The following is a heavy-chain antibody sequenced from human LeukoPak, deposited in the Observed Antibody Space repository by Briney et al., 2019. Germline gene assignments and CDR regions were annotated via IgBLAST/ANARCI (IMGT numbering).Heavy chain of an antibody. D-gene: IGHD2-2*01. V-gene: IGHV3-7*01. CDR2: IKQDGSEK. Sequence: GGSLRLSCAASGFTFSSYWMSWVRQVPGKGLEWVANIKQDGSEKYYVDSVKGRFTISRDNAKNSLYLQMNSLGAEDTAVYYCARDDCSSTSCYVYYYYYGMDVWGQGTTVTVSS. CDR1: GFTFSSYW. J-gene: IGHJ6*02. CDR3: ARDDCSSTSCYVYYYYYGMDV.